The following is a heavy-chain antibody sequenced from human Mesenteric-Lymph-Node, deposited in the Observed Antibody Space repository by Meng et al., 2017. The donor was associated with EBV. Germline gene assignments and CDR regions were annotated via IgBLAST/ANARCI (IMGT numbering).Heavy chain of an antibody. Sequence: QGQLQESVQGMVKPPGTLSLTCAVSGVSISSNNWWSWVGQPPGKGLEWIGEIYHSGSTNSNPSLKGRVTISVDKSKNQFSLKMSSVTAADTAVYYCATLHYDGSGYYFGSWFDPWGQGTLVTVSS. V-gene: IGHV4-4*03. CDR3: ATLHYDGSGYYFGSWFDP. D-gene: IGHD3-22*01. CDR1: GVSISSNNW. J-gene: IGHJ5*02. CDR2: IYHSGST.